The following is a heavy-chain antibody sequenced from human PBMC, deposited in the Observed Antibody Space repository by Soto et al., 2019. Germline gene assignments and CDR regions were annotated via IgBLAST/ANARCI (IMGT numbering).Heavy chain of an antibody. CDR3: ANYDSSGSFDY. CDR1: GFTFSSYA. V-gene: IGHV3-23*01. CDR2: ISGSGGST. D-gene: IGHD3-22*01. J-gene: IGHJ4*02. Sequence: GGSLRLSCAASGFTFSSYAMSWVRQAPGKGLEWVSAISGSGGSTYYADSVKGRFAISRDNSKNTLYLQMNSLRAEDTAVYYCANYDSSGSFDYWGQGTLVTVSS.